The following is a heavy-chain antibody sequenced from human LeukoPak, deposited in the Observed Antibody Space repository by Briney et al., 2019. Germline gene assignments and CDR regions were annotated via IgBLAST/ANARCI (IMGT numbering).Heavy chain of an antibody. V-gene: IGHV3-7*01. Sequence: TGGFLRLSCSASGFTFRNHWMTWVRQAPGNGLEWVANIKEDGSETFYADSLKGRFIISRDNAQNSLYLQMNSLRAEDTAMYYCARIWDESGYYFGYFDSWGQGTLVTVSS. CDR3: ARIWDESGYYFGYFDS. D-gene: IGHD3-22*01. J-gene: IGHJ4*02. CDR1: GFTFRNHW. CDR2: IKEDGSET.